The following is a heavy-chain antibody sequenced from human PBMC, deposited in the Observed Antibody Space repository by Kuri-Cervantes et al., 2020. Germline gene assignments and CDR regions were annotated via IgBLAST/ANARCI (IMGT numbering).Heavy chain of an antibody. V-gene: IGHV4-30-4*08. J-gene: IGHJ2*01. D-gene: IGHD4-17*01. CDR1: GDSTSSGDYY. CDR2: IYNSGST. Sequence: LRLSCTVSGDSTSSGDYYWNWIRQPPGKGLEWIGYIYNSGSTNYNPSLKSRLTISVDTSKNQFSLKLSSVTAADTAVYYCAKETVTGTPRRGYLDLWGRGTLVTVSS. CDR3: AKETVTGTPRRGYLDL.